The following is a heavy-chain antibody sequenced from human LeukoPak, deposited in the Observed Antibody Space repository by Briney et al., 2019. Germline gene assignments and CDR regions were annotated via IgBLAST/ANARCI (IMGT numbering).Heavy chain of an antibody. Sequence: ASVXVSXKAXGYTXTSYXMXXVRQAPGQGLEWMGXINPSGGSTSYAQKFQGRVTMTRDTSTSTVYMELSSLRSEDTAVYYCARSYREVVVGLSAIYGMDVWGQGTTVTVSS. CDR1: GYTXTSYX. D-gene: IGHD1-26*01. CDR2: INPSGGST. CDR3: ARSYREVVVGLSAIYGMDV. V-gene: IGHV1-46*01. J-gene: IGHJ6*02.